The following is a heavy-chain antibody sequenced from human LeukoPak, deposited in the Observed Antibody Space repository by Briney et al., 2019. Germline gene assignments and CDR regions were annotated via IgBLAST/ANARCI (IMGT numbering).Heavy chain of an antibody. J-gene: IGHJ4*02. Sequence: PGGSLRLSCAASEFTFSAHWMHWVRQVPGKGLVWVSRINGDGSSTNYAGSVKGRFTISRDNAKNTLYLQMNSLRAEDTAVYYCARDLELTYYDSSGYDYWGQGTPVTVSS. CDR1: EFTFSAHW. CDR3: ARDLELTYYDSSGYDY. V-gene: IGHV3-74*01. CDR2: INGDGSST. D-gene: IGHD3-22*01.